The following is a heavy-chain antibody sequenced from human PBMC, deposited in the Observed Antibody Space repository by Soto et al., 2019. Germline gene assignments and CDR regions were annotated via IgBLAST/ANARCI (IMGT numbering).Heavy chain of an antibody. D-gene: IGHD3-10*01. CDR1: GGSFSGYY. CDR3: ARGPLWSYYYYYYGMDV. CDR2: INHSGST. J-gene: IGHJ6*02. Sequence: SEALSLTCAVYGGSFSGYYWSWIRQPPGKGLEWIGEINHSGSTNYNPSLKSRVTISVDTSKNQFSLKLSSVTAADTAVYYCARGPLWSYYYYYYGMDVWGQGTTVTVSS. V-gene: IGHV4-34*01.